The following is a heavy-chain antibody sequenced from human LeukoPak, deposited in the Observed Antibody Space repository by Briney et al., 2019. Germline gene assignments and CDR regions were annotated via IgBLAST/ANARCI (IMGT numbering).Heavy chain of an antibody. J-gene: IGHJ4*02. D-gene: IGHD6-13*01. CDR3: ARGYSSSWYLEYFDY. CDR1: GGTFSSYA. Sequence: SVKVSCKASGGTFSSYAISWVRQAPGHGLEWMGRIIPIFGTANYAQKFQGRVTITTDESTSTAYMELSSLRSEDTAVYYCARGYSSSWYLEYFDYWGQGTLVTVSS. V-gene: IGHV1-69*05. CDR2: IIPIFGTA.